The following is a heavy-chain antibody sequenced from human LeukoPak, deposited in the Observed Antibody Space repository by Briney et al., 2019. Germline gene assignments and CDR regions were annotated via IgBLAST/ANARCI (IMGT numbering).Heavy chain of an antibody. CDR2: INHSGST. D-gene: IGHD1-26*01. V-gene: IGHV4-39*07. J-gene: IGHJ4*02. CDR1: GGSISSSSYY. Sequence: SETLSLTCTVSGGSISSSSYYWGWIRQPPGKGLEWIGEINHSGSTNYNPSLKSRVTISVDTSKNQFSLKLSSVTAADTAVYYCARGIVKWDYWGQGTLVTVSS. CDR3: ARGIVKWDY.